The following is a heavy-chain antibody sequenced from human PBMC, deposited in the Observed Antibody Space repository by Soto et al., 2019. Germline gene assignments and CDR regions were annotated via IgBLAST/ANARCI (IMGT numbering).Heavy chain of an antibody. Sequence: GVLRLSCAASGFTFSSYSMNWVRQAPGKGLEWVSYISSSSSTIYYADSVKGRFTISRDNAKNSLYLQMNSLRAEDTAVYYCAREDILTGYYSDYWGQGTLVTVSS. V-gene: IGHV3-48*01. CDR1: GFTFSSYS. D-gene: IGHD3-9*01. J-gene: IGHJ4*02. CDR3: AREDILTGYYSDY. CDR2: ISSSSSTI.